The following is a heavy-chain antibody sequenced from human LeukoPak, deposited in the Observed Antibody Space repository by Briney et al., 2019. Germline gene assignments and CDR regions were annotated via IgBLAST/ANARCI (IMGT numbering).Heavy chain of an antibody. Sequence: GGSLRLSCAASGFTFSIFGMHWVRQAPGKGLEWVAVIWFDGSNKNYADSVKGRFTISRDNSQNTLYLQVNSLRADDTAVYYCARDRGRTAGTPHFDYWGQGTLVTVSS. D-gene: IGHD6-13*01. V-gene: IGHV3-33*01. CDR1: GFTFSIFG. CDR2: IWFDGSNK. J-gene: IGHJ4*02. CDR3: ARDRGRTAGTPHFDY.